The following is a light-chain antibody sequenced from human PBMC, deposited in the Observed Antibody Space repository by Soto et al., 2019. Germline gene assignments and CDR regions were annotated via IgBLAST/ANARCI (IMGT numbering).Light chain of an antibody. Sequence: DIQLTQSPSSVSASVGDRVTITCRASQNIRSWLAWFQQKPGEAPKLLVYGASKLQNGVPSRFSGSGSGTEYTLTISSLQPEDFATYYCEQVNSFPITYGQGTRLEMK. CDR1: QNIRSW. V-gene: IGKV1-12*01. J-gene: IGKJ5*01. CDR2: GAS. CDR3: EQVNSFPIT.